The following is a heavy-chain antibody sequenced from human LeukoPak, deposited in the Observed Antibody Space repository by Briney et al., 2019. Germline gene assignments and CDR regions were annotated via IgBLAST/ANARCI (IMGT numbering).Heavy chain of an antibody. J-gene: IGHJ4*02. D-gene: IGHD6-19*01. CDR2: INHSGST. CDR3: ARNRIAVAVDY. CDR1: GGSFSGYY. V-gene: IGHV4-34*01. Sequence: SETLSLTCAVYGGSFSGYYWSWIRQPPGKGLEWIGEINHSGSTNYNPSLKSRVTISVDTSKIQFSLKLSSVTAADTAVYYCARNRIAVAVDYWGQGTLVTVSS.